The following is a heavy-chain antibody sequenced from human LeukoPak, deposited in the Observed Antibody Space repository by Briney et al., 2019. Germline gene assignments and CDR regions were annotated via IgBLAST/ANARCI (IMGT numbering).Heavy chain of an antibody. D-gene: IGHD6-19*01. Sequence: GGSLRLSCAASGFTVSSNYMNWVRQAPGKGLEWVSVIYGGGSTYYADSVKGRFTISRDTSKNTLYLHMNSLRAEDTAVYYCAITPRRIAVAGGDYWGQGTLVTVSS. CDR1: GFTVSSNY. J-gene: IGHJ4*02. CDR2: IYGGGST. V-gene: IGHV3-53*01. CDR3: AITPRRIAVAGGDY.